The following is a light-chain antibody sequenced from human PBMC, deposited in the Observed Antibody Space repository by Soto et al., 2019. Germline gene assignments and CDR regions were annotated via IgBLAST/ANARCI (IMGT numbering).Light chain of an antibody. V-gene: IGLV2-14*01. J-gene: IGLJ3*02. CDR3: SSYTSSSTRV. Sequence: QSALTQPASASGSPGQSITISCTGTSSDVGGYAYVSWYQHHPGKAPKLMIYEVSNRPSGVSNRFSGSKSGNTASLTISGLQAEDEADYYCSSYTSSSTRVFGGGTKLTVL. CDR1: SSDVGGYAY. CDR2: EVS.